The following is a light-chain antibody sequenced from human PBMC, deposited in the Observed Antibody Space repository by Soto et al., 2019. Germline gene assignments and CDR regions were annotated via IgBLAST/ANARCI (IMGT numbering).Light chain of an antibody. V-gene: IGKV3D-15*01. Sequence: EIVLTHSAATLSLSPVDRVTLSCRASQSISINLAWYQHKPGQAPRLLIHGASTRATGVPARISGSGSGTEFTLTISSLQSEDFAVYYCQQFSNWPWTFGQGTKVDI. J-gene: IGKJ1*01. CDR3: QQFSNWPWT. CDR2: GAS. CDR1: QSISIN.